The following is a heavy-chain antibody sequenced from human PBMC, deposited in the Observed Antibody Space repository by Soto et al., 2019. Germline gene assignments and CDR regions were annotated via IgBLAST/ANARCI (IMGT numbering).Heavy chain of an antibody. CDR2: ISAYNGNT. CDR3: ARGGVYCSSTSCYLNWFAP. V-gene: IGHV1-18*01. J-gene: IGHJ5*02. D-gene: IGHD2-2*01. CDR1: GYTFTSYG. Sequence: QVQLVQSGAEVKKPGASVKVSCKASGYTFTSYGISWVRQAPGQGLEWMGWISAYNGNTNYAQKLQGRVTMTTDTSPSPAYMELRSLRSDDTAVYYCARGGVYCSSTSCYLNWFAPWGQGTLVTVSS.